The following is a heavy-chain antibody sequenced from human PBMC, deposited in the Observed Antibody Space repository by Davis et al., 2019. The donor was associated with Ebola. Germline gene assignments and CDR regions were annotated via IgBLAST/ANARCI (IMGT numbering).Heavy chain of an antibody. J-gene: IGHJ4*02. CDR2: IIPIFGTA. D-gene: IGHD6-19*01. Sequence: SVKVSCKASGGTFSSYAISWVRQAPGQGLEWMGGIIPIFGTAKYAQKFQGRVTITADESTSTAYMELSSLRSEDTAVYYCARGGSGWYYFDYWGQGTLVTVSS. V-gene: IGHV1-69*13. CDR1: GGTFSSYA. CDR3: ARGGSGWYYFDY.